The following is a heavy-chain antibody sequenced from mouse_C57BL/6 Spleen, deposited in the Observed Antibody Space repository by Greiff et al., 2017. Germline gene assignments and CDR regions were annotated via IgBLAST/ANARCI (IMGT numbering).Heavy chain of an antibody. J-gene: IGHJ4*01. D-gene: IGHD2-4*01. CDR3: AREITKYYYAMDY. V-gene: IGHV5-17*01. CDR1: GFTFSDYG. Sequence: EVHLVESGGGLVKPGGSLKLSCAASGFTFSDYGMHWVRQAPEKGLEWVAYISSGSSTIYYADTVKGRFTISRDNAKNTLFLQMTSLRSEDTAMYYCAREITKYYYAMDYWGQGTSVTVSS. CDR2: ISSGSSTI.